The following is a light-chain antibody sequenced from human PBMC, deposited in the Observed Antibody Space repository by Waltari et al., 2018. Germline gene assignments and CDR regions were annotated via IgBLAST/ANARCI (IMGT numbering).Light chain of an antibody. CDR3: SSYSTNSAHV. CDR2: DVS. V-gene: IGLV2-14*03. Sequence: QSALTQPASVSGSPGQSITLSCTGTSSAIGGYNYVSWYQQHPGKAPKLLIYDVSKRPSGVSNRFSGSKSGNTASLRISGLQADDEAEYYCSSYSTNSAHVFGTGTKVTFL. J-gene: IGLJ1*01. CDR1: SSAIGGYNY.